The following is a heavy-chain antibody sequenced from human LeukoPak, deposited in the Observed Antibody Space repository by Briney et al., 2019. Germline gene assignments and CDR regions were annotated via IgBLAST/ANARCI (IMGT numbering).Heavy chain of an antibody. CDR2: IYPGDSDT. D-gene: IGHD3-22*01. J-gene: IGHJ5*02. V-gene: IGHV5-51*01. CDR1: GYSFTSYW. CDR3: ARRALGYDSSGYYARWDWFDP. Sequence: GESLKISCKGSGYSFTSYWIGRVRQMPGKGLEWMGIIYPGDSDTRYSPSFQGQVAISADKSISTAYLQWSSLKASDTAMYYCARRALGYDSSGYYARWDWFDPWGQGTLVTVSS.